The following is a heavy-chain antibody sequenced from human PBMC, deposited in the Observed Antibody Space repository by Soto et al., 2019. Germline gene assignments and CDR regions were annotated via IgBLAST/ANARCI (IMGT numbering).Heavy chain of an antibody. D-gene: IGHD1-7*01. CDR2: SSATGAGT. CDR1: GFTFSSYG. Sequence: GGSLRLSCAASGFTFSSYGMTWVRQAPGKGLEWVSFSSATGAGTYYADSVKGRFTISRDNSKNTLYLQMTSLRADDAAVYYCAKDRRAGGNYGFYSDFWGQGALVTVSS. V-gene: IGHV3-23*01. CDR3: AKDRRAGGNYGFYSDF. J-gene: IGHJ4*02.